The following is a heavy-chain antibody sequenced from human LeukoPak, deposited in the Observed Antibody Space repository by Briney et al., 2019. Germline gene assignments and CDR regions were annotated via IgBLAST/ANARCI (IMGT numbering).Heavy chain of an antibody. V-gene: IGHV3-74*01. D-gene: IGHD2-15*01. Sequence: QTGGSLRLSCAASGFTFSSYWMHWVRQAPGKGLVWVSRINSDGSSTSYADSVKGRFTISRDYSKNTLYVQMNSLRAEDTAVYYCAKARGFCSGGSCYNPFDPWGQGTLVTVSS. CDR3: AKARGFCSGGSCYNPFDP. CDR1: GFTFSSYW. CDR2: INSDGSST. J-gene: IGHJ5*02.